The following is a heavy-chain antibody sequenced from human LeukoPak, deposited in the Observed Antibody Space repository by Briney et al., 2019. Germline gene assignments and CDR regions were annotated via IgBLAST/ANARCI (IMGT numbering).Heavy chain of an antibody. J-gene: IGHJ5*02. Sequence: ASVKVSCKASGYTFTSYYMHWVRQASGQGLEWMGWIKPNSGGTRSAQKFQGRVTMTRDTSISTAYMELSSLRYDDTAVYYCATNILVRDIINWFDPWGQGTLVTVSS. CDR1: GYTFTSYY. CDR3: ATNILVRDIINWFDP. CDR2: IKPNSGGT. V-gene: IGHV1-2*02. D-gene: IGHD3-10*01.